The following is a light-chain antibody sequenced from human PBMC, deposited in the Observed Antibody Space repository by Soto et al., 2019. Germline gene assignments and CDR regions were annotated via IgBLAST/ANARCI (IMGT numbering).Light chain of an antibody. J-gene: IGKJ5*01. CDR3: QQSYSTPIT. Sequence: DIPMTQSPSSLSASGGDRVTITCRASQSISSYLNWYQQKPGKAPKLLIYAASSLQSGVPSRFSGSGSGTDFTLTISSLQPEDVATYYCQQSYSTPITLGQGTRLEI. CDR2: AAS. CDR1: QSISSY. V-gene: IGKV1-39*01.